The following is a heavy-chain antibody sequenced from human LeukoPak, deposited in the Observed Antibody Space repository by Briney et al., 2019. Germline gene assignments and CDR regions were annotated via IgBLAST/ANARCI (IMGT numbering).Heavy chain of an antibody. CDR2: ISAYNGNR. CDR3: ARDPTIFGVDPEQNHFYL. J-gene: IGHJ4*02. Sequence: ASVKVSCKASDYTFVSFGITWVRQAPGQGLEWMGWISAYNGNRKLAQKFQGRVTLTTDTSARTAYMELGNLKSDDTAVYVCARDPTIFGVDPEQNHFYLWGEGTLVIVSS. V-gene: IGHV1-18*01. D-gene: IGHD3-3*01. CDR1: DYTFVSFG.